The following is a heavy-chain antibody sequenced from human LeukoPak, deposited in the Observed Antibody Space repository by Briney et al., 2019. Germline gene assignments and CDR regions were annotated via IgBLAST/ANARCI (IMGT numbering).Heavy chain of an antibody. CDR1: GGSFSGYY. D-gene: IGHD2-15*01. CDR2: INHSGST. CDR3: AVVVAEGFDY. V-gene: IGHV4-34*01. J-gene: IGHJ4*02. Sequence: PSETLSLTCAVYGGSFSGYYWSWIRQPPGKGLEWIGEINHSGSTNYNPSLKSRVTISVDTSKNQFSLKLSSVTAADTAVYYCAVVVAEGFDYWGQGTLVTVSS.